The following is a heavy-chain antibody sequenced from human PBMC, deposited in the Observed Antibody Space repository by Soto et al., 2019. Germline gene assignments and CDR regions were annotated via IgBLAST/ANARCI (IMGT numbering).Heavy chain of an antibody. J-gene: IGHJ4*02. D-gene: IGHD2-2*02. Sequence: ASVKVSCKASGYTFTSYGISWVRQAPGKGLEWMGWISAYNGNTNYAQKLQGRVTMTTDTSTSTAYMELRSLRSDDTAVYYCARYCSSTSCYTGFDYWGQGTLVTVSS. CDR1: GYTFTSYG. V-gene: IGHV1-18*01. CDR3: ARYCSSTSCYTGFDY. CDR2: ISAYNGNT.